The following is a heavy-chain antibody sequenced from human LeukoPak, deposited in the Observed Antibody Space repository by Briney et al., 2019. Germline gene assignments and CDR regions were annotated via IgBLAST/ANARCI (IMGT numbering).Heavy chain of an antibody. CDR2: INHSGST. CDR1: GGSFSGYY. CDR3: AREDPGERGSYRPLDY. D-gene: IGHD3-16*02. V-gene: IGHV4-34*01. Sequence: PSETLSLTCAVYGGSFSGYYWSWIRQPPGKGLGWIGGINHSGSTNYNPSLKSRVTISVDTSMNQFSLKLSSVTAADTAVYYCAREDPGERGSYRPLDYWGQGTLVTVSS. J-gene: IGHJ4*02.